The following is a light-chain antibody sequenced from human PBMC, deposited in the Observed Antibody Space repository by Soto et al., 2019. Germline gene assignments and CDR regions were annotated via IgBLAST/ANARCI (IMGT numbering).Light chain of an antibody. CDR3: QSYDSSLIIYV. CDR1: SSNIGAGYD. J-gene: IGLJ1*01. CDR2: GNS. V-gene: IGLV1-40*01. Sequence: QSVLTQPPSVSGVPGQRVTISCTGSSSNIGAGYDVHWYQQLPGTAPKLLIYGNSNRPSGVPDRFSGSKSGTSASLAITGLQAEDEADYYCQSYDSSLIIYVFGTGTKLTVL.